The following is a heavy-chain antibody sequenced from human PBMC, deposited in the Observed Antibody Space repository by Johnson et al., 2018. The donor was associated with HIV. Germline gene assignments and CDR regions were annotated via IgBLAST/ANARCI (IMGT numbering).Heavy chain of an antibody. CDR2: IYSGGST. CDR3: AKDGGRWSYSFDV. V-gene: IGHV3-NL1*01. J-gene: IGHJ3*01. CDR1: GFTFSSYV. D-gene: IGHD3-16*01. Sequence: QVQLVESGGGVVQPGRSLRLSCAASGFTFSSYVMHWVRQAPGKGLEWVSVIYSGGSTYYADSVKGRFTISRDNSKNTLYLQMNSLRAEDTAVYYCAKDGGRWSYSFDVWGQGTMVSVSS.